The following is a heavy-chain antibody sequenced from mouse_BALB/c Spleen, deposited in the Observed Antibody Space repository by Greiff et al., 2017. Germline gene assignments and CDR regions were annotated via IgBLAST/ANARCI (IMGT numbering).Heavy chain of an antibody. Sequence: EVQLVESGGGLVKPGGSLKLSCAASGFTFSSYAMSWVRQTPEKRLEWVASISSGGSTYYPDSVKGRFTISRDNARNILYLQMSSLRSEDTAMYYCARLHYYAMDYWGQGTSVTVSS. CDR3: ARLHYYAMDY. V-gene: IGHV5-6-5*01. CDR1: GFTFSSYA. J-gene: IGHJ4*01. CDR2: ISSGGST.